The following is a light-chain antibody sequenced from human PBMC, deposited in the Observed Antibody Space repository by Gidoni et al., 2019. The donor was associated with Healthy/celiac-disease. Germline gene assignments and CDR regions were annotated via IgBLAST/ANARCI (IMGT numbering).Light chain of an antibody. J-gene: IGKJ4*02. CDR3: QQYNSYA. CDR1: QSISSW. CDR2: KAS. Sequence: DIQMTQSPSTLSASVGDRVTITCRASQSISSWLAWYQQKPGKAPKLLIYKASSLESGVPSRFSGSGSGTKFTLTISSLQPDDFASYYCQQYNSYAFGRGTKVEIK. V-gene: IGKV1-5*03.